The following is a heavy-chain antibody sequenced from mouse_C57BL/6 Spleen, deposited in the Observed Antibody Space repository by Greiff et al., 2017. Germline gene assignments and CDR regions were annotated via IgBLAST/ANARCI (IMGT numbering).Heavy chain of an antibody. J-gene: IGHJ2*01. CDR2: INPNNGGT. CDR3: ARSPDGYNY. D-gene: IGHD2-3*01. V-gene: IGHV1-26*01. CDR1: GYTFTDYY. Sequence: EVQLQQSGPELVKPGASVKISCKASGYTFTDYYMNWVKQSHGKSLEWIGDINPNNGGTSYNQKFKGKATLTVDKSSSTAYMELRSLTSEDSAVYYCARSPDGYNYWGQGTTLTVSS.